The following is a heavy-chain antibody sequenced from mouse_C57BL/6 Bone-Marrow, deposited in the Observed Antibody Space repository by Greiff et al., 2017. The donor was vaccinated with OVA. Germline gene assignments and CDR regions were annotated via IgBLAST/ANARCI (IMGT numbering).Heavy chain of an antibody. CDR3: ARHYYGSSSAWFAY. Sequence: EVQLQQSGPELVKPGASVKISCKASGYTFTDYYMNWVKQSHGKSLEWIGDINPNNGGTSYNQKFKGKATLTVDKSSSTAYMERLSLTSEDSAVYYGARHYYGSSSAWFAYWGQGTLVTVSA. CDR2: INPNNGGT. D-gene: IGHD1-1*01. CDR1: GYTFTDYY. V-gene: IGHV1-26*01. J-gene: IGHJ3*01.